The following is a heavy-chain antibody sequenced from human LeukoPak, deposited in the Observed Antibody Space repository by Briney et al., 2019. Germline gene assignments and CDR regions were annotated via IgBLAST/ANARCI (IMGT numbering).Heavy chain of an antibody. D-gene: IGHD5-18*01. CDR3: ATVDTAMVTSGYFDY. Sequence: SETLSLTCAVSGYSISSGYYWGWIRQPPGKGLEWIGSIYHSGSTYYNPSLKSRVTISVDTSKNQFSLELSSVTAADTAVYYCATVDTAMVTSGYFDYWGQGTLVTVST. CDR2: IYHSGST. V-gene: IGHV4-38-2*01. CDR1: GYSISSGYY. J-gene: IGHJ4*02.